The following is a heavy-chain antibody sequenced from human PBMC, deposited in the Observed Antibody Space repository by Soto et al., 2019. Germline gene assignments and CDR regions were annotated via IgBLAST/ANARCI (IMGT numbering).Heavy chain of an antibody. D-gene: IGHD2-2*01. J-gene: IGHJ6*02. Sequence: RASVKVSCKASGYTFTGYYMHWVRQAPGQGLEWMGWINPNSGGTNYAQKFQGRVTMTRDTSISTAYMELSRLRSDDTAVYYCASRSSTSFRYYYYGMDVWGQGTTVTVSS. CDR3: ASRSSTSFRYYYYGMDV. CDR2: INPNSGGT. CDR1: GYTFTGYY. V-gene: IGHV1-2*02.